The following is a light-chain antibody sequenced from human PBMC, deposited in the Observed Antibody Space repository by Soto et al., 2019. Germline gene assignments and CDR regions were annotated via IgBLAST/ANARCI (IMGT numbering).Light chain of an antibody. CDR3: QHYETYPIT. J-gene: IGKJ5*01. CDR2: DAS. Sequence: DIRMTQSPSTLSASVGDRVTITCRASQSINNWLAWYQQKPGKAPKLLMYDASSMESGVPSRFSGSASGTDFTLTISSLQPDDFATYYCQHYETYPITFGQGTRLEIK. V-gene: IGKV1-5*01. CDR1: QSINNW.